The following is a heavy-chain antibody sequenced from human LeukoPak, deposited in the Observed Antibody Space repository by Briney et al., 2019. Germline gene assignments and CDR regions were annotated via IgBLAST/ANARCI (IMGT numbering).Heavy chain of an antibody. CDR1: GLTVSNNY. D-gene: IGHD3-10*01. J-gene: IGHJ4*02. Sequence: PGGSLRLSCVPSGLTVSNNYMSWVRHAPGKGLEWVSVIYRGGTSYYADSVKGRFTISRDNSKNTLYLQMDSLRAEDTAIFYGARVYNFVHYFDYWGEGTLVTVSS. CDR3: ARVYNFVHYFDY. CDR2: IYRGGTS. V-gene: IGHV3-53*01.